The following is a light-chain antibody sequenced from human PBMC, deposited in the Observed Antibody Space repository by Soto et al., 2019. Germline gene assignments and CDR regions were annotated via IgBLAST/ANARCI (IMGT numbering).Light chain of an antibody. CDR3: QQYDSLPLT. CDR2: DVS. V-gene: IGKV1-33*01. J-gene: IGKJ5*01. Sequence: DIQMTQWPPSLSVSVGDRVTLSYQASQDISNYLHWFQQKPGKAPQLLIFDVSNLQTGVPSRFSGGGSGTDFALTISSLEPEDIATYYCQQYDSLPLTFGQGTRLEIK. CDR1: QDISNY.